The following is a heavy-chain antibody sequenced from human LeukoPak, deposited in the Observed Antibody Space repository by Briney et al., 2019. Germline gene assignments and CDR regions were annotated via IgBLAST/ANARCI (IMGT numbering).Heavy chain of an antibody. Sequence: GASVKVSCKASGYTFTSYYMHWVRQAPGQGLEWMGIINPSGGSTSYAQKFQGRVTMTRDTSTSTVYTELSRLRSDDTAVYYCARAVNIVVVPAAPFDPWGQGTLVTVSS. J-gene: IGHJ5*02. CDR3: ARAVNIVVVPAAPFDP. CDR1: GYTFTSYY. V-gene: IGHV1-46*01. D-gene: IGHD2-2*01. CDR2: INPSGGST.